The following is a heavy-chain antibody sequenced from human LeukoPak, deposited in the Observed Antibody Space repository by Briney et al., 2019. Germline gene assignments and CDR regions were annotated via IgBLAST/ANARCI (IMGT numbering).Heavy chain of an antibody. V-gene: IGHV3-23*01. J-gene: IGHJ4*02. Sequence: GGSLRLSCAVSGFTFSSYAMSWVRQAPGKGLEWVSAITSGGSTYYADSVKGRFTISRDNSKDTPYLQMNSLRADDTAVYYCAKDQQWLVPSFDYWGQGTLVTVSS. CDR3: AKDQQWLVPSFDY. CDR1: GFTFSSYA. D-gene: IGHD6-19*01. CDR2: ITSGGST.